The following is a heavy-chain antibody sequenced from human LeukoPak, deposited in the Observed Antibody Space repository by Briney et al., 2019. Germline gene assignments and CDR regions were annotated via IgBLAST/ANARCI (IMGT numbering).Heavy chain of an antibody. CDR2: INPSGGST. V-gene: IGHV1-46*01. J-gene: IGHJ4*02. Sequence: ASVKVSCKASGYTFTSYYMHWVRQAPGQGLEWMGIINPSGGSTSYAQEFQGRVTMTRDTSTSTVYMELSSLRSEDTAVYYCAREAAGHSDYEFPLDYWGQGTLVTVSS. D-gene: IGHD5-12*01. CDR1: GYTFTSYY. CDR3: AREAAGHSDYEFPLDY.